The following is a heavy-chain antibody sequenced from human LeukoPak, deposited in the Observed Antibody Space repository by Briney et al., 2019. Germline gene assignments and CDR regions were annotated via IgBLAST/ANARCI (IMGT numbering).Heavy chain of an antibody. J-gene: IGHJ6*03. CDR1: GFTFSSYG. Sequence: PGGSLRLSCAASGFTFSSYGMHWVRQAPGKGLEWVAVISYDGSNKYYADSVKGRFTISRDNSKNTLYLQMNSLRAEDTAVYYCAKDMVEHVMRQYQLLSTYYYYMDVWGKGTTVTVSS. CDR2: ISYDGSNK. D-gene: IGHD2-2*01. V-gene: IGHV3-30*18. CDR3: AKDMVEHVMRQYQLLSTYYYYMDV.